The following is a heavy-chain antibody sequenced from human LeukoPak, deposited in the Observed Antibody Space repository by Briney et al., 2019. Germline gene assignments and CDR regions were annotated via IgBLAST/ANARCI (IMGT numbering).Heavy chain of an antibody. CDR3: ARYNDYGDWYDAFDI. CDR1: GGSISSYY. CDR2: IYYSGST. D-gene: IGHD4-17*01. V-gene: IGHV4-59*08. Sequence: SETLSLTCTVSGGSISSYYWSWTRQPPGKGLEWIGYIYYSGSTNYNPSLKSRVTISVDTSKNQFSLKLSSVTAADTAVYYCARYNDYGDWYDAFDIWGQGTMVTVSS. J-gene: IGHJ3*02.